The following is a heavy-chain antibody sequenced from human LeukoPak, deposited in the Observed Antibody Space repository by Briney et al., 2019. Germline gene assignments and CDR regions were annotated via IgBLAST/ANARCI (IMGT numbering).Heavy chain of an antibody. CDR3: ARVDMARGVRPCNWFET. J-gene: IGHJ5*02. Sequence: SSVKVSCKASGGSFNSYAIIRVRQAPGHGLEWMGGIIPIFGTANYAQKFQGRVTITTDESTRTAYMELSSLRSAPTAVYYCARVDMARGVRPCNWFETWGQGTLVTVSS. CDR1: GGSFNSYA. V-gene: IGHV1-69*05. D-gene: IGHD3-10*01. CDR2: IIPIFGTA.